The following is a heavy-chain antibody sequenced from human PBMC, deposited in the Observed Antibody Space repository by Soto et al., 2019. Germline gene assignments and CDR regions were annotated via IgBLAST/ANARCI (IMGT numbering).Heavy chain of an antibody. CDR2: LGPAGDT. CDR3: ARGGYSDRNGLGAFDI. J-gene: IGHJ3*02. V-gene: IGHV3-13*04. Sequence: PGGSLRLSCAASGFTLSYYDMHWVRQVTGKGLEWVSVLGPAGDTYYSGSVKGRFTNSRENAKNSLYLQMNSLRAGDTAVYYCARGGYSDRNGLGAFDIWGQGTMVTVSS. D-gene: IGHD2-15*01. CDR1: GFTLSYYD.